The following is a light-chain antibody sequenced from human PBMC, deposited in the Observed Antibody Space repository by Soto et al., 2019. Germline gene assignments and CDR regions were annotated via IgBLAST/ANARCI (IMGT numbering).Light chain of an antibody. Sequence: EIVLTQSPGTLSLYPGERATLYCRASQSVSGTSTAWYQKKLGKSPKLPIYGAAIRATGIPGRFSGSRPGTDLNLTISRLEPEDFAVYYCQQSGNSKVTFVPGTKVDI. V-gene: IGKV3-20*01. CDR3: QQSGNSKVT. CDR1: QSVSGTS. CDR2: GAA. J-gene: IGKJ3*01.